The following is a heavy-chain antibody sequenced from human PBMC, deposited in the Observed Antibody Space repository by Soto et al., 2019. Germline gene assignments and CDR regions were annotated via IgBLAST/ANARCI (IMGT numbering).Heavy chain of an antibody. CDR1: GFTFDDYG. D-gene: IGHD3-22*01. V-gene: IGHV3-20*04. Sequence: GGSLRLSCAASGFTFDDYGMSWVRQAPGKGLEWVSGINWNGGSTGYADSVKGRFTISRDNAKNSLYLQMNSLRAEDTALYYCARASVREGDYYDSSGYYYPFDYWGQGTLVTVSS. J-gene: IGHJ4*02. CDR3: ARASVREGDYYDSSGYYYPFDY. CDR2: INWNGGST.